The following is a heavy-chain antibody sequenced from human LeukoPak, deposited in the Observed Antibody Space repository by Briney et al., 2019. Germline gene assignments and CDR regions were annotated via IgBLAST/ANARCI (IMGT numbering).Heavy chain of an antibody. J-gene: IGHJ5*02. CDR2: ISAYNGNT. CDR3: ARGGHGIVVETNWFDP. D-gene: IGHD3-22*01. CDR1: GYTFTSYG. V-gene: IGHV1-18*01. Sequence: ASVKVSCKASGYTFTSYGISWVRQAPGQGLEWMGWISAYNGNTNYAQKLQGRVTMTTDTSTSTAYMELRILRSDDTAVYYCARGGHGIVVETNWFDPWGQGTLVTVSS.